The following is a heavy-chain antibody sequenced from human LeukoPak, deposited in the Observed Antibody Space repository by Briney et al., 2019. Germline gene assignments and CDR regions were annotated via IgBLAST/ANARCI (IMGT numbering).Heavy chain of an antibody. Sequence: GGSLRLSCAASAFSFSSFAMTWVRQAPGKGLEWVSGIHGSGVTTYYADSVKGRFTISRDNSKNTLYLQMNSLRAEDTAVYYCAKAQGTTVVTPIFDYWGQGTLVTASS. V-gene: IGHV3-23*01. J-gene: IGHJ4*02. CDR3: AKAQGTTVVTPIFDY. D-gene: IGHD4-23*01. CDR1: AFSFSSFA. CDR2: IHGSGVTT.